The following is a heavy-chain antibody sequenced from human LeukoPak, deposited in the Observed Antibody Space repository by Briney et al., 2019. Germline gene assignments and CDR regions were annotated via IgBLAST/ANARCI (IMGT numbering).Heavy chain of an antibody. CDR2: IRYDGSNK. CDR1: GFTFSSYG. J-gene: IGHJ6*03. Sequence: GSLRLSCAASGFTFSSYGMHWVRQAPGKGLEWVAFIRYDGSNKYYADSVKGRFTISRDNSKNTLYLQMNSLRAEDTAVYYCAKVLGNVVVPGYYYYYMDVWGKGTAVTVSS. V-gene: IGHV3-30*02. CDR3: AKVLGNVVVPGYYYYYMDV. D-gene: IGHD2-2*01.